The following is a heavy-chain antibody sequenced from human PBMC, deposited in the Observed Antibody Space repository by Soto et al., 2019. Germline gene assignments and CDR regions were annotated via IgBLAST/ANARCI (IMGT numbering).Heavy chain of an antibody. CDR2: ISSSSSYI. Sequence: GGSLRLSCAASGFTFSSYSMNWVRQAPGKGLEWVSSISSSSSYIYYADSVKGRFTISRDNAKNSLYLQMNSLRAEDTAVYYCASRGGYQLTRGYFDYWGQGTLVTVSS. CDR1: GFTFSSYS. D-gene: IGHD2-2*01. J-gene: IGHJ4*02. CDR3: ASRGGYQLTRGYFDY. V-gene: IGHV3-21*01.